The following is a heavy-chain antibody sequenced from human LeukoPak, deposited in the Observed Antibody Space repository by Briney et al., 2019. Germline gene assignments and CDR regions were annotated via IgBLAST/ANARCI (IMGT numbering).Heavy chain of an antibody. CDR2: ISYDGSNK. D-gene: IGHD5-18*01. V-gene: IGHV3-30*04. CDR3: AKNVDTGTSMIDY. J-gene: IGHJ4*02. CDR1: GFTFSSYA. Sequence: GGSLRLSCAASGFTFSSYAMHWVRQAPGKGLEWVEVISYDGSNKYYADSVKGRFTISRDNSKNTLYLQMNSLRAEDTAVYYCAKNVDTGTSMIDYWGQGTLVTVSS.